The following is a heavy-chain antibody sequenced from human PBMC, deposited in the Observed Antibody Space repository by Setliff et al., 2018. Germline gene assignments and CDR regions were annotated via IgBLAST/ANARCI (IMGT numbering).Heavy chain of an antibody. CDR2: INPDSGDT. CDR1: GYTFTDYF. D-gene: IGHD6-13*01. V-gene: IGHV1-2*02. CDR3: ARGGMAAAGRKGVFEY. Sequence: ASVKVSCKTSGYTFTDYFLHWVRQAPGQGLEWLGWINPDSGDTNFAQKFQGRVTMTRDTSITTAYMELHSLRSDDTAIYYCARGGMAAAGRKGVFEYWGQGTQVTVS. J-gene: IGHJ4*02.